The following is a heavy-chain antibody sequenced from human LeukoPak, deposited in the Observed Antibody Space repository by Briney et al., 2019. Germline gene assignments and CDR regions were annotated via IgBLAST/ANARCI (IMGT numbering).Heavy chain of an antibody. CDR3: AKGHYYGSGSLDY. CDR2: IGGRDGST. CDR1: GYTFSSYG. D-gene: IGHD3-10*01. J-gene: IGHJ4*02. V-gene: IGHV3-23*01. Sequence: GGSLRLSCAASGYTFSSYGMSWVRQAPGKGLEWVSAIGGRDGSTYYADSVKGRFTISRDNSKNTLYVQMNSLRAEDTAVYYCAKGHYYGSGSLDYWGQGTLVTVSS.